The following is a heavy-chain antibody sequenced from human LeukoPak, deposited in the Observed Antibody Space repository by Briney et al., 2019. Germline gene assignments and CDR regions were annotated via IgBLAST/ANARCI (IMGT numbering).Heavy chain of an antibody. Sequence: PGGSLRLSCTASGFSFSSYWMSWVRQAPGKGLEWVANIKPDGSDKYYVDSVKGRFTISRDNAKNSLYLQMNSPRAEDSALYYCARASAVAGTRDYWGQGTLVTVSS. D-gene: IGHD6-19*01. CDR1: GFSFSSYW. CDR2: IKPDGSDK. J-gene: IGHJ4*02. V-gene: IGHV3-7*01. CDR3: ARASAVAGTRDY.